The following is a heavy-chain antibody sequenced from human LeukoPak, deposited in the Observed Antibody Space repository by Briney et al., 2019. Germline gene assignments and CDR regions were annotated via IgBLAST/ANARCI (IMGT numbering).Heavy chain of an antibody. Sequence: SETLSLTCTVSGGSISGYYWSWIRQPPGQGLEWIGYIHYSGSTNYNPSLKGRVTISLDMSKNQFSLKLDSMTAAATAVYYCAREGQWLPDWFDPWGQGTLVTVSS. J-gene: IGHJ5*02. CDR1: GGSISGYY. CDR3: AREGQWLPDWFDP. D-gene: IGHD6-19*01. V-gene: IGHV4-59*01. CDR2: IHYSGST.